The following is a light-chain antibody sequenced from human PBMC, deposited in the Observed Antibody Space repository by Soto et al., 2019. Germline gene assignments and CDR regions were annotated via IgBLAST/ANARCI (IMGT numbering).Light chain of an antibody. V-gene: IGLV2-14*01. J-gene: IGLJ2*01. CDR1: SSDVGAYNY. Sequence: QSSLTQPASVSGSPGQSITISCTGTSSDVGAYNYVSWYQQHPGKAPKLVIYEVTNRPSGVSNRFSGSKSGSTASLTISGLQTEDEADYYCNSYTISSTLVFGGGTKLTVL. CDR3: NSYTISSTLV. CDR2: EVT.